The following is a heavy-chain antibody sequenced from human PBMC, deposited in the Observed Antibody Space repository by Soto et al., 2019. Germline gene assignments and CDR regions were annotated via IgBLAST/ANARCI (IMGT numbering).Heavy chain of an antibody. J-gene: IGHJ6*02. V-gene: IGHV3-23*01. D-gene: IGHD2-2*02. CDR3: AKGSWDIVVVPAAILGGDYGMDV. CDR1: GFTFSSYA. Sequence: PGESLKISCAASGFTFSSYAMSWVRQAPGKGLEWVSAISGSGGSTYYADSVKGRFTISRDNSKNTLYLQMNSLRAEDTAVYYCAKGSWDIVVVPAAILGGDYGMDVWGQGTTVTVSS. CDR2: ISGSGGST.